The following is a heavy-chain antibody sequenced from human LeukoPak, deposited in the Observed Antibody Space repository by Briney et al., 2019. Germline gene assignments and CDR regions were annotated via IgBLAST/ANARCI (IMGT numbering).Heavy chain of an antibody. Sequence: SVKVSCKASGGTFSSYAISWVRQAPGQGLEWMGGIIPIFGTANYAQKFQGRVTITTDESTSTAYMELSSLRSEDTAVYYCARYPYSSGYGNWFDPWGQGTLVTVSS. V-gene: IGHV1-69*05. J-gene: IGHJ5*02. D-gene: IGHD3-22*01. CDR3: ARYPYSSGYGNWFDP. CDR2: IIPIFGTA. CDR1: GGTFSSYA.